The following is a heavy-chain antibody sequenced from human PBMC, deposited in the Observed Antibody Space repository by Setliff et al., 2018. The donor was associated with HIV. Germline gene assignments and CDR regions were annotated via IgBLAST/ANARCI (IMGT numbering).Heavy chain of an antibody. V-gene: IGHV1-18*01. J-gene: IGHJ4*02. CDR1: GYTFTNYG. CDR2: LASYNDDA. D-gene: IGHD1-26*01. Sequence: GASVKVSCKASGYTFTNYGITWVRQAPGHGLEGMGWLASYNDDANYAQNLQGRVTMTTDKSTSTAYMELRSLRSDDTAVYYCARFRKFQLVGALDYWGQGTLVTVSS. CDR3: ARFRKFQLVGALDY.